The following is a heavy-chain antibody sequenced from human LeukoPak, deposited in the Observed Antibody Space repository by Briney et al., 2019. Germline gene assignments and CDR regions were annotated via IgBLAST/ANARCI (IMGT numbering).Heavy chain of an antibody. CDR2: LCTVGDT. D-gene: IGHD4-17*01. CDR3: ARGGPTGFDY. J-gene: IGHJ4*02. Sequence: GGSLRLSCAASGFTFSSYDMHWVRQATGKGLEWVSGLCTVGDTYYAGSVKGRFTIYRENAENALYLQMNSVRAGDTAVYYCARGGPTGFDYWGQGTLVTVSS. V-gene: IGHV3-13*01. CDR1: GFTFSSYD.